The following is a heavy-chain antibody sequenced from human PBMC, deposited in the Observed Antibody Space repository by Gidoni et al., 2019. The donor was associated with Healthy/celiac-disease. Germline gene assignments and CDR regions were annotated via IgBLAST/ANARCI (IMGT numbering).Heavy chain of an antibody. CDR3: AGRSGYYANNWFDP. V-gene: IGHV4-39*01. CDR2: IYYSGST. D-gene: IGHD3-3*01. J-gene: IGHJ5*02. Sequence: QLQLQESGPGRVKHSETLSLTCTVSGGSISSSSYYWGWLRQPPGKGLELIGSIYYSGSTYYNPSLKSRVTISVDTSKNQFSLKLSSVTAADTAVYYCAGRSGYYANNWFDPWGQGTLVTVSS. CDR1: GGSISSSSYY.